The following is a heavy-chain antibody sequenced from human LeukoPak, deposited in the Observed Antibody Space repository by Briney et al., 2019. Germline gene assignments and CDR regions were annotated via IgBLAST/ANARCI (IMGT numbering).Heavy chain of an antibody. Sequence: GGSLSLSCAPSGFPFKTYAMNWVGQAPGKGRAGVSSMSGGGETTYYADSAKGRFTISRDNSQNTLYLQMNSLRAEDTAVYFCARDYADYVGYFFFDYWGQGTLVTVSS. D-gene: IGHD4-17*01. CDR2: MSGGGETT. V-gene: IGHV3-23*01. J-gene: IGHJ4*02. CDR3: ARDYADYVGYFFFDY. CDR1: GFPFKTYA.